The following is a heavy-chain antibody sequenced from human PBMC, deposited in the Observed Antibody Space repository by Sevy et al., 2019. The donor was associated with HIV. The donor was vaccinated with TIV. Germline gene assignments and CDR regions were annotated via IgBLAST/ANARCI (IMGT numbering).Heavy chain of an antibody. CDR3: AREGCXRPHDY. Sequence: GGSLRLYCAASGFAFYEYSMSWIRQAPGKGLEWVATLSFGCGKINYADSVKGRFTISRDTSQNSFYLQMDNLRVEDTAXYYCAREGCXRPHDYWGLGTRVTVSS. V-gene: IGHV3-23*01. J-gene: IGHJ4*02. CDR1: GFAFYEYS. D-gene: IGHD2-8*01. CDR2: LSFGCGKI.